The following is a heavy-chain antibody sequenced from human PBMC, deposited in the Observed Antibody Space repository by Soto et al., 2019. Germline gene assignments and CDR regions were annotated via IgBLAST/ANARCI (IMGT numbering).Heavy chain of an antibody. CDR2: VYHTGTT. D-gene: IGHD3-3*01. V-gene: IGHV4-4*02. Sequence: QVRLQESGPGLVKPSGTLSLTCDVSGDSISSINWWIWVRQPPGKGLQWIGEVYHTGTTNYNPSLKSRVTISVDKSQNHFSLNVTSVTAADTAVYYCARSSGFFARALRATWGQGALVTVSS. CDR3: ARSSGFFARALRAT. CDR1: GDSISSINW. J-gene: IGHJ5*01.